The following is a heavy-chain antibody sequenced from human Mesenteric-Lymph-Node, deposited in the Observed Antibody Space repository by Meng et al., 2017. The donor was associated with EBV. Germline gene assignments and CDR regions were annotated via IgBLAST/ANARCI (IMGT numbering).Heavy chain of an antibody. CDR3: AHIKGGGNSGFLDY. V-gene: IGHV2-5*02. Sequence: QNTLKAFGPTLMKPPQTLTLTRTFSGFSLSTSGVGVGWIRQPPGKALEWLALIYWDDDKRYSPSLKSRLTITKDTSINQVVLTMINMDPVDTATYYCAHIKGGGNSGFLDYWGQGTLVTVSS. CDR1: GFSLSTSGVG. J-gene: IGHJ4*02. D-gene: IGHD4-23*01. CDR2: IYWDDDK.